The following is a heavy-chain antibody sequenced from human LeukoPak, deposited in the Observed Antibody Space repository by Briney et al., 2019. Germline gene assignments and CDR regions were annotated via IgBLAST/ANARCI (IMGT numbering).Heavy chain of an antibody. CDR3: ARQVGAYAFDI. CDR1: GYSISSGYY. V-gene: IGHV4-38-2*01. J-gene: IGHJ3*02. D-gene: IGHD1-26*01. CDR2: IYHSGST. Sequence: PSETLSLTCAVSGYSISSGYYWGWIRQPPGKGPEWIGSIYHSGSTYYNPSLKSRDTISVDTSKNQFSLKLSSVTAADTAVYYCARQVGAYAFDIWGQGTMVTVSS.